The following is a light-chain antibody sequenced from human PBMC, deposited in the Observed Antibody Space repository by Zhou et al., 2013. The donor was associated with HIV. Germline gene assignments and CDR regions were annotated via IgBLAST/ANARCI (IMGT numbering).Light chain of an antibody. CDR3: MQALQTPRT. CDR2: LSF. CDR1: QSLLYSNGYNY. J-gene: IGKJ1*01. Sequence: DIVMTQSPLSLSVTPGEPASISCRSSQSLLYSNGYNYLDWYLQKPGQSPQLLIYLSFNRASGVPDRFSGSGSGTDFTLKISRVEAEDVGVYYCMQALQTPRTFGQGTKVEIK. V-gene: IGKV2-28*01.